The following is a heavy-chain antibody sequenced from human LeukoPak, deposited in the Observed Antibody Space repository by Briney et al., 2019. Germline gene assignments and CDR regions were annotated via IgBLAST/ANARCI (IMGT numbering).Heavy chain of an antibody. Sequence: APVKVSCKASGYTFTNYYIHWVRQVPGQGLEWMGIINPSIGTTSYAQKFQGRITMTRDTSTSTIYMELSSLRSEDTAVYYCAKIVGASNGYFDYWGQGTLVTVSS. CDR2: INPSIGTT. CDR1: GYTFTNYY. J-gene: IGHJ4*02. D-gene: IGHD1-26*01. CDR3: AKIVGASNGYFDY. V-gene: IGHV1-46*01.